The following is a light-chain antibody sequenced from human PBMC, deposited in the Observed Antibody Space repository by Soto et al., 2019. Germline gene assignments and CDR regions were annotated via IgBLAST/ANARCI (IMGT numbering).Light chain of an antibody. CDR3: QQYSNWPPIT. CDR1: QSVSIY. V-gene: IGKV3-15*01. Sequence: ETVMTQSPGTLSVSLGERATLSCRASQSVSIYLAWYQQKPGQAPRLLIYDTSTRATGIPARFSGSGSGTEFTLTISSLQSEDFAVYYCQQYSNWPPITFGQGTRLGNK. J-gene: IGKJ5*01. CDR2: DTS.